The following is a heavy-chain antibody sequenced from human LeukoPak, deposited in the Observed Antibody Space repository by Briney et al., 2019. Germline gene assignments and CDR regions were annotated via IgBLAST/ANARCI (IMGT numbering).Heavy chain of an antibody. V-gene: IGHV3-66*01. Sequence: GGSLRLSCAASGFTVSSNYMSWVRQAPGKGLEWVSVIYSGGSTYYADSVKGRFTISRDNSKNTLYLQMNSLRAEDTAVYYCARDSSWFNYFDYWGQGTLVTVSS. CDR3: ARDSSWFNYFDY. CDR1: GFTVSSNY. CDR2: IYSGGST. D-gene: IGHD6-13*01. J-gene: IGHJ4*02.